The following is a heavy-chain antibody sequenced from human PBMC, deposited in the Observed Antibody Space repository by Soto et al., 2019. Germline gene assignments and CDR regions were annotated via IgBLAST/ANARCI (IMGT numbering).Heavy chain of an antibody. V-gene: IGHV4-39*01. J-gene: IGHJ5*02. CDR1: GGSISSRGYY. CDR2: IYYSGST. Sequence: QLQLQESGPGLVKPSETLSLTCTVSGGSISSRGYYWGWIRQPPGKGLEWIGTIYYSGSTYYNPSLKSRVALTGDTSKNQFSLKLSSVTAADTAVYYCATSNWFDPWGQGTLVTVSS. CDR3: ATSNWFDP.